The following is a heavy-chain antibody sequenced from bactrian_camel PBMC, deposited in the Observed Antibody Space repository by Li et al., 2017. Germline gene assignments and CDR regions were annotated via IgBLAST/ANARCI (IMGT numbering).Heavy chain of an antibody. V-gene: IGHV3S53*01. D-gene: IGHD1*01. CDR1: NMYSRYC. J-gene: IGHJ4*01. CDR3: AARSVGWCPLFEHWLGKRAYTPAGYFAN. Sequence: QVQLVESGGGSVQAGGSLRLSCATSNMYSRYCMGWFRQVPGKEREGVAGIESDGSTSYAESVKGRFSISQDSAKNILYLQMDSLKPEDTAMYYCAARSVGWCPLFEHWLGKRAYTPAGYFANWGQGTQVTVS. CDR2: IESDGST.